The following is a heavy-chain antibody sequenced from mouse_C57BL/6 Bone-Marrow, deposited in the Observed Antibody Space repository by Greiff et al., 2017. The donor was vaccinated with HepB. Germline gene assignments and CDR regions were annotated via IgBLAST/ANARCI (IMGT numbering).Heavy chain of an antibody. D-gene: IGHD2-4*01. J-gene: IGHJ2*01. CDR2: INPNNGGT. CDR3: ARQEEYDYYFDY. V-gene: IGHV1-26*01. CDR1: GYTFTDYY. Sequence: EVQLQQSGPELVKPGASVKISCKASGYTFTDYYMNWVKQSHGKSLEWIGDINPNNGGTSYNQKFKGKATLTVDKSSSTAYMELRSLTSEDSAVYYCARQEEYDYYFDYWGQGTTLTVSS.